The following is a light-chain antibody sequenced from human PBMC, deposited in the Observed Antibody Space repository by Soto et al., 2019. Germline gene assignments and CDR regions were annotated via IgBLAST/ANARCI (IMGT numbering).Light chain of an antibody. CDR1: SSDVGGYSS. V-gene: IGLV2-8*01. CDR3: ISYAGSNNYV. J-gene: IGLJ1*01. Sequence: QSVLTQPPSASGSPGQPVTISCTGTSSDVGGYSSAAWFQHHPGKAPKLMIYEVSKRPSGVPDRFSGSKSGNTASLTVSGLQAEDEADYYCISYAGSNNYVFGTGTKVTVL. CDR2: EVS.